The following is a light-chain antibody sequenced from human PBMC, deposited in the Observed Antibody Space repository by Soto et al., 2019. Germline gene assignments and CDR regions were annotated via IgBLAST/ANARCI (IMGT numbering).Light chain of an antibody. J-gene: IGKJ1*01. V-gene: IGKV1-5*01. CDR3: QQYNNYWT. Sequence: DIQMTQSPSTLSASIGDRVTITCRASQSINNRLAWYQQKPGKAPKVLIYDASSLESGVPSRFSGSGSGTEFSLTISSLQPDDFATYYCQQYNNYWTFGQGTKVDIK. CDR2: DAS. CDR1: QSINNR.